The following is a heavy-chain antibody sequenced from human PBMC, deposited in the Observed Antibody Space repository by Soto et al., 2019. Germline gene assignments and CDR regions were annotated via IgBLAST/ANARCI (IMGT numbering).Heavy chain of an antibody. Sequence: PGGSLRLSCAASGFTFSTYAMSWVRQAPGKGLEWIANIRGSNGRIDYADSVRGRFTISRDNSKNTLYLEMNSLRAEDTAVYYCAKDFGDPYAFDIWGQGAMVTVSS. CDR1: GFTFSTYA. CDR3: AKDFGDPYAFDI. CDR2: IRGSNGRI. D-gene: IGHD2-21*01. J-gene: IGHJ3*02. V-gene: IGHV3-23*01.